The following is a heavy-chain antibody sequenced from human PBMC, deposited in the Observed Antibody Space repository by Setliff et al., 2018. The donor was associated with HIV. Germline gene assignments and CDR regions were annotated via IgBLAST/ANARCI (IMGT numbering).Heavy chain of an antibody. CDR3: ARSWGSGSYPY. J-gene: IGHJ4*02. Sequence: PSETLSLTCTVSGGSMTTHFWSWIRQPPGKGLEWIGSVYYSGSTNYNPSLKSRVTISVDTSKNQFSLKLTSVTAADTAVYYCARSWGSGSYPYWGQGTLVTVSS. V-gene: IGHV4-59*11. CDR1: GGSMTTHF. D-gene: IGHD3-10*01. CDR2: VYYSGST.